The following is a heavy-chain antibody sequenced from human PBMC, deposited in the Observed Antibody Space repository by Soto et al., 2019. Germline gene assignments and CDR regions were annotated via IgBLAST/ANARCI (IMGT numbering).Heavy chain of an antibody. J-gene: IGHJ4*02. V-gene: IGHV3-33*01. D-gene: IGHD6-13*01. CDR1: GFTFSSYG. Sequence: PGGSLRLSCAASGFTFSSYGMHWVRQAPGKGLEWVAVIWYDGSNKYYADSVKGRFTISRDNSKNTLYLQMNSLRAEDTAVYYCARAGTTGIADFDYWGQGTLVTVSS. CDR3: ARAGTTGIADFDY. CDR2: IWYDGSNK.